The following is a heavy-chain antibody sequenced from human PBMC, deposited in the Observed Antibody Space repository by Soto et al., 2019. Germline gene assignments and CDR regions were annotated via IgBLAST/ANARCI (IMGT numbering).Heavy chain of an antibody. J-gene: IGHJ4*02. CDR3: ITYYDILNGYRRDDY. CDR2: IKSKTDGGTT. CDR1: GFTFSNAW. V-gene: IGHV3-15*07. Sequence: GGSLRLSCAASGFTFSNAWMNWVRQAPGKGLEWVGRIKSKTDGGTTDYAAPVKGRFTISRDDSKNTLYLQMNSLKTEDTAVYYCITYYDILNGYRRDDYWGQGTLVTVSS. D-gene: IGHD3-9*01.